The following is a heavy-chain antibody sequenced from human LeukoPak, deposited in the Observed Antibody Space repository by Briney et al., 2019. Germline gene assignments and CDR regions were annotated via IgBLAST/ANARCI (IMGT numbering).Heavy chain of an antibody. D-gene: IGHD3-22*01. Sequence: SETLSLTCIVSGGSINNYYWSWIRQPPGKGLEWIGYIYYTESTNYSPSLKSRVTISADTSKNQFSLKLRSVTAADTAVYFCARHQGHDFYDSSGYYSFDYWGQGTLVTVSS. CDR1: GGSINNYY. CDR3: ARHQGHDFYDSSGYYSFDY. CDR2: IYYTEST. J-gene: IGHJ4*02. V-gene: IGHV4-59*08.